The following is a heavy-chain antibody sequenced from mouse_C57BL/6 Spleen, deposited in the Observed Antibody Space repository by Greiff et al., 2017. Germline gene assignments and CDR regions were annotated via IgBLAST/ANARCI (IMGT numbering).Heavy chain of an antibody. V-gene: IGHV10-3*01. D-gene: IGHD1-1*01. Sequence: EVKLMESGGGLVQPKGSLKLSCAASGFTFNTYAMHWVRQAPGKGLEWVARIRSKSSNYATYYADSVKDRFTISRHVSQSMLYLQMNILKTEDTAMYYWVRSGSSYGYFDVWGTGTTVTVAS. CDR3: VRSGSSYGYFDV. CDR2: IRSKSSNYAT. J-gene: IGHJ1*03. CDR1: GFTFNTYA.